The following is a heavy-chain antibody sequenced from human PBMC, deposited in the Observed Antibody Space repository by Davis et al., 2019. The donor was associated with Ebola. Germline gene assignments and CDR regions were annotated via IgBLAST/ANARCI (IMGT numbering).Heavy chain of an antibody. Sequence: GESLKISCAASGFIFSKWGMTWVRQASGKGLECVAAISMSGSTADYADSVKGRFTIFRDNSKNMLYLQMNSLTAEDTAVYYCVQGTTACRAWGQGTLVPVSS. CDR2: ISMSGSTA. CDR3: VQGTTACRA. V-gene: IGHV3-23*01. D-gene: IGHD1-26*01. CDR1: GFIFSKWG. J-gene: IGHJ4*02.